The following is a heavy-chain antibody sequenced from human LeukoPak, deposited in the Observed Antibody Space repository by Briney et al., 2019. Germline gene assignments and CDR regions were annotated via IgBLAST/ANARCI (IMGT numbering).Heavy chain of an antibody. CDR2: ISSSGSAI. CDR1: GFTFSDYY. V-gene: IGHV3-11*01. D-gene: IGHD7-27*01. CDR3: ARRAANWGNYYFDY. J-gene: IGHJ4*02. Sequence: GGSLRLSCAASGFTFSDYYMSWIRQAPGKGLEWVSYISSSGSAIYYADSVKGRFTISRDNAKNSLYLQINSLRAEETAVYYCARRAANWGNYYFDYWGQGTLVTVSS.